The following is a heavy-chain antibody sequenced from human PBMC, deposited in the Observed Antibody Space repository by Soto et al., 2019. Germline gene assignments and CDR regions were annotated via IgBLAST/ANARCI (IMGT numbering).Heavy chain of an antibody. CDR3: ASRSLPYSGSPLEPWSDALDI. Sequence: QVQLVESGGGVVQPGRSLRLSCAASGFSISTYALHWVRQAPGKGPEWVAIISYNGNNKHYADSVKGRFTISRDISKNTVDLQMNSLRVEDTAMYYCASRSLPYSGSPLEPWSDALDIWGQGTMVTVSS. V-gene: IGHV3-30*04. CDR1: GFSISTYA. J-gene: IGHJ3*02. D-gene: IGHD1-26*01. CDR2: ISYNGNNK.